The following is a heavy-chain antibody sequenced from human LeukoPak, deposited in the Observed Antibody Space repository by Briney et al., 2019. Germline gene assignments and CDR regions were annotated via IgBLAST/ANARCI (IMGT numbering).Heavy chain of an antibody. CDR3: ASPGAHY. CDR1: GFTFSSYA. CDR2: ISSSVGST. J-gene: IGHJ4*02. V-gene: IGHV3-64*01. Sequence: PGGSLRLSCAASGFTFSSYAMHWVRQAPGKGLEYVSAISSSVGSTYYANSVKGRFTISRDNSKNTLYLQMGSLRAEDMAVYYCASPGAHYWGQGTLVTVSS.